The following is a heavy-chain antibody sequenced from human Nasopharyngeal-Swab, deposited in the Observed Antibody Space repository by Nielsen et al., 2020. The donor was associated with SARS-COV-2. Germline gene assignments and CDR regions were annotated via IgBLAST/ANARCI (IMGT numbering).Heavy chain of an antibody. CDR2: INSEGSST. Sequence: GESLKISCAASGFTFSPYWMHWVRQAPGKGLVLVSRINSEGSSTTYADSVKGRFTISRDNAKNTLSLQMNSLRVEDTAVYYCARDLDCSSSDCYLDAFDIWGQGTAVTVSS. CDR3: ARDLDCSSSDCYLDAFDI. CDR1: GFTFSPYW. D-gene: IGHD2-2*01. J-gene: IGHJ3*02. V-gene: IGHV3-74*01.